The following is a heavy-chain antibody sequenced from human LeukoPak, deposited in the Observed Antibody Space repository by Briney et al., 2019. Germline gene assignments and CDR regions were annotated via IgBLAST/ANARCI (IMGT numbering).Heavy chain of an antibody. Sequence: SETLSLTCAVSGDSISGHPWSWIRQPPGNGLDYIGFIDYNGYTNYNPSLKSRVTISADTSKNQLSLNLNSVTSADAAVYYCARLAKCDGDCYSFDFWGQGILVAVSS. D-gene: IGHD2-21*02. CDR1: GDSISGHP. J-gene: IGHJ4*02. CDR3: ARLAKCDGDCYSFDF. V-gene: IGHV4-59*11. CDR2: IDYNGYT.